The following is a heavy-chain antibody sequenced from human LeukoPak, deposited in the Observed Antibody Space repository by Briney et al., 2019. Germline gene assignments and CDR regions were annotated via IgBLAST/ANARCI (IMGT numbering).Heavy chain of an antibody. CDR3: ARARRDSGYYKVDY. Sequence: SETLSLTCAVYGGSLSGSYWSWIRQPPGKGLEWIGEINHSGSANYNPSLKSRVTLSIDKSKNQLSLNLNSVTAADTAVYYCARARRDSGYYKVDYWGQGTLVTVSS. J-gene: IGHJ4*02. V-gene: IGHV4-34*01. CDR2: INHSGSA. CDR1: GGSLSGSY. D-gene: IGHD3-3*01.